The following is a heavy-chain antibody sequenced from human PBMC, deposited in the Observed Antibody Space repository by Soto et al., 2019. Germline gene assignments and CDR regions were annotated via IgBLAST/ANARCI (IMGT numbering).Heavy chain of an antibody. J-gene: IGHJ5*01. CDR1: GFRLSSAG. CDR2: ISPCYDSI. V-gene: IGHV1-18*01. CDR3: ARTEVPAAMGGRFDA. Sequence: QVQLVQSGAEVKKPGASVKVSCKTSGFRLSSAGITWARRAPGQALEWLGGISPCYDSINNAQKYQGRVTLTTDTPTRTANIELRSRISDDPAVHSCARTEVPAAMGGRFDAWGQGALVTVSS. D-gene: IGHD2-2*01.